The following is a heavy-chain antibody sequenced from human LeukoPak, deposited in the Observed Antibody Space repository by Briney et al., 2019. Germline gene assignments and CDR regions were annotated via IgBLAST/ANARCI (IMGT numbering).Heavy chain of an antibody. CDR2: IGDTGGRA. Sequence: GGSLRLSCAASGFTFRNYAMSWVRQAPGKGLEWVSSIGDTGGRADYADSVRGRFSISRDNSKNVMYLQINSLRAEDTAVYYRAKPSGHVRGWYFELWGRGTLLTVSS. CDR3: AKPSGHVRGWYFEL. D-gene: IGHD3-10*02. V-gene: IGHV3-23*01. CDR1: GFTFRNYA. J-gene: IGHJ2*01.